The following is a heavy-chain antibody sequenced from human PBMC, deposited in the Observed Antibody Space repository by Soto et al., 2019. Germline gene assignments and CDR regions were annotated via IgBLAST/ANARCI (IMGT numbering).Heavy chain of an antibody. J-gene: IGHJ4*02. D-gene: IGHD3-10*02. CDR3: ARSVFV. CDR1: GGSSRSGGYY. Sequence: PSETLCLTCTVSGGSSRSGGYYWSWICQHPGKGLEWIGYIYYSGSTYYNPSLKNRVTISVDTSKNQFSLKLTSVFAAHTAVYYCARSVFVWGKGLLVTVSS. CDR2: IYYSGST. V-gene: IGHV4-31*03.